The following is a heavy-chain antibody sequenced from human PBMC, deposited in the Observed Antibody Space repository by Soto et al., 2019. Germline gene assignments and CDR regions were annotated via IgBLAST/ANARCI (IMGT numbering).Heavy chain of an antibody. J-gene: IGHJ6*02. V-gene: IGHV2-5*02. CDR1: SFSLSFSKGG. CDR3: AHDSSGWYGMDV. CDR2: IYWDDDK. D-gene: IGHD6-19*01. Sequence: PAIVNPTQHLSLNCNFSSFSLSFSKGGVAWIRQPPGKALEWLALIYWDDDKRYSPSLKSRLSITKDTSKSQVVLTMSNMDPVDTGTYYCAHDSSGWYGMDVWGHGT.